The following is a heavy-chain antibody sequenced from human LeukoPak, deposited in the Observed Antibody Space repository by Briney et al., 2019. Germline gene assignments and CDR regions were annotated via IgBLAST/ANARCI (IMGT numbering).Heavy chain of an antibody. Sequence: GGSLRLSCAASGFTFDDYTMHWVRQAPGKGLEWVSLISWDGGSTYYADSVKGRFTISRDNSKNSLYLQMNSLRTEDTALYYCAKDMVPAASYYYYGMDVWGQGTMVTVSS. CDR2: ISWDGGST. CDR3: AKDMVPAASYYYYGMDV. V-gene: IGHV3-43*01. J-gene: IGHJ6*02. D-gene: IGHD2-2*01. CDR1: GFTFDDYT.